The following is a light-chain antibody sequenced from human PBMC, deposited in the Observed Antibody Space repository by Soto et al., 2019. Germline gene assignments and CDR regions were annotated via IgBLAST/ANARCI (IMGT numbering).Light chain of an antibody. CDR2: EVS. J-gene: IGLJ1*01. CDR1: SXDVGGYNY. V-gene: IGLV2-14*01. CDR3: SSYADNYSYV. Sequence: QSALTQPASVSGSPGQSITISCTGTSXDVGGYNYVSWYQQHPGKAPKLMIYEVSNRPSGVSNRFSGSKSGNTASLTISGLQAEDEADYYCSSYADNYSYVFGTGTKVTVL.